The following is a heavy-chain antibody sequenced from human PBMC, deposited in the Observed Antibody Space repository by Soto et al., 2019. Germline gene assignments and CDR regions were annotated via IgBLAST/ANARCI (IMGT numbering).Heavy chain of an antibody. CDR3: AKGAGYCSGGSCYSPLDV. CDR1: GFTFSSYD. V-gene: IGHV3-13*04. Sequence: GGSLRLSCAASGFTFSSYDMHWVRQATGKGLEWVSAIGTAGDTYYPGSVKGRFTISRENAKNSLYLQMNSLRAGDTAVYYCAKGAGYCSGGSCYSPLDVWGQGTTVTVSS. J-gene: IGHJ6*02. CDR2: IGTAGDT. D-gene: IGHD2-15*01.